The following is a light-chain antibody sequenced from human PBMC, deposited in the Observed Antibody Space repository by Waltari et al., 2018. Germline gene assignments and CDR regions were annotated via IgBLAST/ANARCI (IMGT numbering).Light chain of an antibody. J-gene: IGLJ3*02. CDR1: SSNIGAGHD. CDR3: QSFDSNVRGGVV. V-gene: IGLV1-40*01. Sequence: QSILTQPTSVSGAPGQRVTISCTGSSSNIGAGHDVHWYQAFPGTAPKLLIHGNNKLPPGGPDRFSGSKSGSSASLAINGLQAEDEADYYCQSFDSNVRGGVVFGGGTKVTVL. CDR2: GNN.